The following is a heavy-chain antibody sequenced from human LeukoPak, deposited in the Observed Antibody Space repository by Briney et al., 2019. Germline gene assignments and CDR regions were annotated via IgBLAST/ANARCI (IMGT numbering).Heavy chain of an antibody. CDR1: GFTFSDYQ. D-gene: IGHD3-9*01. CDR2: ISSSGSTI. V-gene: IGHV3-11*04. J-gene: IGHJ4*02. CDR3: ASQYYDILTGHLLDY. Sequence: GGSLRLSCAASGFTFSDYQMTWIRQAPGKGLEWVSYISSSGSTIYYADSVKGRFTISRDNAKNSLYLQMNSLRAEDTAVYYCASQYYDILTGHLLDYWGQGTLVTVSS.